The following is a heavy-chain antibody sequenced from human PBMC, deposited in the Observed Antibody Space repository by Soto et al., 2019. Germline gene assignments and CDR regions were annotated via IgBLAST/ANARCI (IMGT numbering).Heavy chain of an antibody. CDR2: INPSGGST. V-gene: IGHV1-46*01. J-gene: IGHJ6*02. CDR3: AREAWFGDLYARTHEFGMDV. Sequence: QVQVVQSGAEVKKPGASVKVSCKASGYTFINHYIHWVRQAPGQGLEWMGIINPSGGSTNYAQKFQGRVTMTRDTSTSTVYMELRSLKSEDTAVYYCAREAWFGDLYARTHEFGMDVWGQGTTVTVSS. D-gene: IGHD3-10*01. CDR1: GYTFINHY.